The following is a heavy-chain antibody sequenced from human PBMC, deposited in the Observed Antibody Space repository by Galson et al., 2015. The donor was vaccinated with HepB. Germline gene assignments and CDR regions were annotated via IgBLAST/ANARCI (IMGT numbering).Heavy chain of an antibody. CDR3: ARDRGWSYGGYYDY. D-gene: IGHD4/OR15-4a*01. CDR1: GGSISSYY. Sequence: SETLSLTCTVSGGSISSYYWSWIRQPPGKGLEWIGYIYYSGSTNYNPSLKSRVTISVDTSKNQFSLKLSSVTAADTAVYYCARDRGWSYGGYYDYWGQGTLVTVSS. J-gene: IGHJ4*02. CDR2: IYYSGST. V-gene: IGHV4-59*01.